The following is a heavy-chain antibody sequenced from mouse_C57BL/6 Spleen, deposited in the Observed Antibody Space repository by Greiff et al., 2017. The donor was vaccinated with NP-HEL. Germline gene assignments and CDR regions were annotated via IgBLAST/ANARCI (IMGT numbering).Heavy chain of an antibody. Sequence: EVQLQQSGPELVKPGASVKISCKASGYTFTDYYMNWVKQSHGKSLEWIGDINPNNGGTSYNQKFKGKATLTVDKSSSTAYMELRSLTSEDSAVYYCARGGGSSYWEYYAMDYWGQGTSVTVSS. CDR1: GYTFTDYY. CDR3: ARGGGSSYWEYYAMDY. V-gene: IGHV1-26*01. D-gene: IGHD1-1*01. J-gene: IGHJ4*01. CDR2: INPNNGGT.